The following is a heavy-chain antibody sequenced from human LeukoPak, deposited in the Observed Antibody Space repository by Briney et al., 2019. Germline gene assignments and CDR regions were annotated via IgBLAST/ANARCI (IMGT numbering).Heavy chain of an antibody. Sequence: PGGSLRLSCVASGFTFSSSSMNWVRQAPGKGLEWVSSINSISTYIYYADSLRGRFTISRANADNSLYLQMNSLRAEDTAAYYCARDIADTGAIDAFDLWGQGTMVTVSS. D-gene: IGHD5-18*01. CDR2: INSISTYI. CDR3: ARDIADTGAIDAFDL. J-gene: IGHJ3*01. V-gene: IGHV3-21*01. CDR1: GFTFSSSS.